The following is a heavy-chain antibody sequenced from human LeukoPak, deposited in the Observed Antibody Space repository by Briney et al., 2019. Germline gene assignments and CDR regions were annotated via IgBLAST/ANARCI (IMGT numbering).Heavy chain of an antibody. J-gene: IGHJ4*02. CDR1: GFTFSSYG. D-gene: IGHD3-10*01. Sequence: GGSLRLSCAASGFTFSSYGMHWVRQAPGKGLEWVAVIWYDGSSKYYADSVKGRFTISRDNSKNTLYLQMNSLRAEDTAVYYCARDFLGSGSFDYWGQGTLVTVSS. CDR3: ARDFLGSGSFDY. V-gene: IGHV3-33*01. CDR2: IWYDGSSK.